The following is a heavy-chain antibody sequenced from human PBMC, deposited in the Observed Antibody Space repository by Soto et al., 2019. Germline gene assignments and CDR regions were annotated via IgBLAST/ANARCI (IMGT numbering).Heavy chain of an antibody. CDR2: IWPDGGSK. D-gene: IGHD4-17*01. Sequence: QVHLAESGGGVVQPGRSLRLSCAASGFTFSDYGMHWVRQAPGKGLEWVAAIWPDGGSKYYADSVKGRFAVSRDNSKNTLNLQMGGLRAEDTAMYYGARGRGHLRLLEPWGEGTVVTVSS. J-gene: IGHJ5*02. CDR3: ARGRGHLRLLEP. CDR1: GFTFSDYG. V-gene: IGHV3-33*01.